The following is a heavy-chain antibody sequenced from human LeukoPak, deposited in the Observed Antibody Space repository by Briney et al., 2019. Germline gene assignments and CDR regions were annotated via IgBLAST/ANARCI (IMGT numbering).Heavy chain of an antibody. CDR1: GFTFSSYA. Sequence: GGSLRLSCAASGFTFSSYAMTWVRQAPGRGLEWVSYISSSGSTIYYADSVKGRFTISRDNAKNSLYLQMNSLRAEDTAVYYCAELGITMIGGVWGKGTTVTISS. CDR2: ISSSGSTI. J-gene: IGHJ6*04. D-gene: IGHD3-10*02. V-gene: IGHV3-48*03. CDR3: AELGITMIGGV.